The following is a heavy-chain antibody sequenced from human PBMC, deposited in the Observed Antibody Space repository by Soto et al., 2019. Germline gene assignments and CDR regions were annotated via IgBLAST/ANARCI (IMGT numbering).Heavy chain of an antibody. CDR3: AKQTPSGGYCSGWYPRGSFDI. D-gene: IGHD6-19*01. CDR2: ISGSGGST. Sequence: PGRYLRLSCAASGFTLSSYAMSWVRLAPGKGLEWVSAISGSGGSTYYADSVKGRFTISRDNSKNTLYLQMNSLRAEDTAVYYCAKQTPSGGYCSGWYPRGSFDISCQGTMVTVS. CDR1: GFTLSSYA. J-gene: IGHJ3*02. V-gene: IGHV3-23*01.